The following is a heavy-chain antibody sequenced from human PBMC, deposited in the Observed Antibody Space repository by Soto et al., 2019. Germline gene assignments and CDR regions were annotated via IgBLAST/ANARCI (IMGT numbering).Heavy chain of an antibody. V-gene: IGHV1-58*02. CDR2: IVVGSGNT. CDR1: GFTFTSSA. J-gene: IGHJ6*02. CDR3: AASTVTRYYYYYGMDV. Sequence: QMQLVQSGPEVKKPGTSVKVSCKDSGFTFTSSAMQWVRQARGQRLEWIGWIVVGSGNTNYAQKFQERGTITRDMSTSTAYMELSSLRSEDTAVYYCAASTVTRYYYYYGMDVWGQGTTVTVSS. D-gene: IGHD4-17*01.